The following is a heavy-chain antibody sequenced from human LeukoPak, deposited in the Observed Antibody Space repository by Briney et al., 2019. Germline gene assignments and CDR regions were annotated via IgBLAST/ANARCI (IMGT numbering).Heavy chain of an antibody. CDR2: ISTYNGNT. CDR1: GYISTSSG. Sequence: ASVKVSCKASGYISTSSGFSWVRQATGQGLEWMGWISTYNGNTKFAQRLQGRVTMTTDTSTKTAYMELRSLRSDDTAVYYCAYSISSPADYYYYMDVWGKGTKVTVSS. J-gene: IGHJ6*03. V-gene: IGHV1-18*01. CDR3: AYSISSPADYYYYMDV. D-gene: IGHD6-6*01.